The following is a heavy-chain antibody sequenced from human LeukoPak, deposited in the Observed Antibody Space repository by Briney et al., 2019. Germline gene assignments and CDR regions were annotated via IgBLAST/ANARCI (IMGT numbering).Heavy chain of an antibody. CDR2: MNPNSGNT. CDR3: ARGRARYGMDV. J-gene: IGHJ6*02. Sequence: ASVKVSCKAYGYTFTSYDINWVRQATGQGLEWMGWMNPNSGNTVYTQRFQGRVTMTRNTSTSTAYMELSNLRSEDTAVYYCARGRARYGMDVWGLGTTVIVSS. CDR1: GYTFTSYD. V-gene: IGHV1-8*01.